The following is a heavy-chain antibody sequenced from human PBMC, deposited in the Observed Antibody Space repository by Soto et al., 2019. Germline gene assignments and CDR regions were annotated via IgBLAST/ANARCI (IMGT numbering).Heavy chain of an antibody. V-gene: IGHV1-18*01. CDR1: RYTFTSYY. CDR2: ISAYNGNT. Sequence: QVQLVQSGVEVKKPGASLQVSCKASRYTFTSYYISWVRQAPGRGLEWMGWISAYNGNTNYAQKLQVRVTMTSDTSTSTSYSELRSPSSDDKAEYYRAREDPAAHYWGQGTLVTVSS. J-gene: IGHJ4*02. D-gene: IGHD6-13*01. CDR3: AREDPAAHY.